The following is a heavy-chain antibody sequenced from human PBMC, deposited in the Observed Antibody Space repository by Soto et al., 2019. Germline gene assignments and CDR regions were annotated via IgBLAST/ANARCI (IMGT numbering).Heavy chain of an antibody. D-gene: IGHD5-12*01. Sequence: SETLSLTCAVSGGSISSGGYSWSWVRQPPGKGLEWIGNIHYNGNTKYNPSLKSRVSMSVDTSKNQFSLRLISVTAADTAKYFCAREGNLGRWLQPLDFWGQGTLVTVSS. CDR1: GGSISSGGYS. CDR3: AREGNLGRWLQPLDF. J-gene: IGHJ4*02. CDR2: IHYNGNT. V-gene: IGHV4-61*08.